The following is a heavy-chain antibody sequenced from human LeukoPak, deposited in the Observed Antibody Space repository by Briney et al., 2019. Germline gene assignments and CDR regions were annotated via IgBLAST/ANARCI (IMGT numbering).Heavy chain of an antibody. D-gene: IGHD3-22*01. V-gene: IGHV3-7*01. CDR1: GFTFSSYW. CDR3: TRDYYDGSGRSVD. Sequence: HPGGSLRLSCAGSGFTFSSYWMSWVRQAPGKGLEWVAKIKQDGSEKFYVDSVRGRFSISRDNAKNSLYLQMNGLRTEDTAVYFCTRDYYDGSGRSVDWGQGTLVTVSS. CDR2: IKQDGSEK. J-gene: IGHJ4*02.